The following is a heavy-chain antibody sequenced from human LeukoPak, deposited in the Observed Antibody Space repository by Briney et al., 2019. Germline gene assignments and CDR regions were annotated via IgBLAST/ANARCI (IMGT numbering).Heavy chain of an antibody. Sequence: SVKVSCKASGGTFSSYAISWVRQAPGQGLEWMGGIIPIFGTANYAQKFQGRVTITTDESTSTAYMELSSLRSEDTAVYYCATRGPMWAVAGIDGSRDAFDIWGQGTMVTVSS. CDR2: IIPIFGTA. V-gene: IGHV1-69*05. CDR1: GGTFSSYA. J-gene: IGHJ3*02. CDR3: ATRGPMWAVAGIDGSRDAFDI. D-gene: IGHD6-19*01.